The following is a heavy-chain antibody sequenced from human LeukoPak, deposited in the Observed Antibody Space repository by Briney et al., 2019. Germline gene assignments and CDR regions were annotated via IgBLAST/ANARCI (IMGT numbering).Heavy chain of an antibody. CDR1: GGSISIYY. D-gene: IGHD5-18*01. Sequence: SETLSLTCTVSGGSISIYYWSWIRQPPGKGLEWIGYVCYSGSTNYNPSLKSRVAISVDTSKNQFSLKLSSVTAADAAVYYCARDGLRSGYSYGYFDYWGQGTLVTVSS. J-gene: IGHJ4*02. CDR2: VCYSGST. V-gene: IGHV4-59*12. CDR3: ARDGLRSGYSYGYFDY.